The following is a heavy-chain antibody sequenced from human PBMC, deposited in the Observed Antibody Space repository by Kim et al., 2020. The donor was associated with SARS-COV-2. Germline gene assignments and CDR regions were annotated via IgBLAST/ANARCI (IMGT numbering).Heavy chain of an antibody. CDR1: GGSISSYY. D-gene: IGHD6-19*01. CDR2: IYYSGST. Sequence: SETLSLTCTVSGGSISSYYWSWIRQPPGKGLEWIGYIYYSGSTNYNPSLKSRVTISVDTSKNQFSLKLSSVTAADTAVYYCARVRPQSIAVAGTDFDYWGQGTLVTVSS. CDR3: ARVRPQSIAVAGTDFDY. J-gene: IGHJ4*02. V-gene: IGHV4-59*13.